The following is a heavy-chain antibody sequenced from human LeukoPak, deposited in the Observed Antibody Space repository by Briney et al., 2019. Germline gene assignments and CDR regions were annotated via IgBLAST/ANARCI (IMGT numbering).Heavy chain of an antibody. CDR1: GFTFSSYA. Sequence: GGSLRLSCAASGFTFSSYAMSWVRQAPGKGLEWVSAISGSGGSTYYADSVKGRFTISRDTSKSTVYLQMNSLRAEDTAMYYCARGSWEDYWGQGTLVTVSS. D-gene: IGHD1-26*01. V-gene: IGHV3-23*01. CDR2: ISGSGGST. J-gene: IGHJ4*02. CDR3: ARGSWEDY.